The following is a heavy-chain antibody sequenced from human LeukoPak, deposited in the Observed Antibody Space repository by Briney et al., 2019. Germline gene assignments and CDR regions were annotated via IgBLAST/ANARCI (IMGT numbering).Heavy chain of an antibody. CDR2: MSGVGGNT. CDR1: GFIFSSYA. Sequence: GGSLRLSCAGSGFIFSSYAMSWVRQAPGNGLEWVSAMSGVGGNTFYTDSVRGRFTISRDNSKNTLYLQMNSLRAEDTAVYYCARELPFDYWGQGTLVTVSS. V-gene: IGHV3-23*01. J-gene: IGHJ4*02. CDR3: ARELPFDY.